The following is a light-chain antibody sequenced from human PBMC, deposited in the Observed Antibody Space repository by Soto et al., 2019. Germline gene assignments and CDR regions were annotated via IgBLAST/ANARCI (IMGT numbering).Light chain of an antibody. J-gene: IGKJ1*01. CDR1: QRLLHSNGYNY. V-gene: IGKV2-28*01. CDR2: LGS. CDR3: MQALQTSWT. Sequence: DTEMTRSLLSLPVTPGEPASISCRSRQRLLHSNGYNYLDWYLQKPGQSPQLLIYLGSNRASGVPDRFSGSGSGTDITLKISRVEAEDVGVYYCMQALQTSWTFGQGTKVDIK.